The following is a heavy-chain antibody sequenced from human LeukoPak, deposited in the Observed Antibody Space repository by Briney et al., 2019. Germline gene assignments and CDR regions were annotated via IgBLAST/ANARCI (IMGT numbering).Heavy chain of an antibody. CDR2: TSYDGSNK. V-gene: IGHV3-30*04. J-gene: IGHJ4*02. CDR1: GFTFSSYA. CDR3: AKGGESSGYYGGPDY. Sequence: GRSLRLSCAASGFTFSSYAMHWVRQAPGKGLEWVAVTSYDGSNKYYADSVKGRFSISRDNSKNTLYLQMNSLRAEDTAVYYCAKGGESSGYYGGPDYWGQGILVTVSS. D-gene: IGHD3-22*01.